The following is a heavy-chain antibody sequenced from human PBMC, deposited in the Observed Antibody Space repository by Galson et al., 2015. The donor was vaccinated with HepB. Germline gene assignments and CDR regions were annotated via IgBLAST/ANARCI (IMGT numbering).Heavy chain of an antibody. CDR3: TSGDYDSSGMDAFDI. J-gene: IGHJ3*02. CDR1: GFTFSNAW. D-gene: IGHD3-22*01. V-gene: IGHV3-15*07. Sequence: SLRLSCAASGFTFSNAWMNWVRQAPGKGLEWVGRIKSKTDGGTTDYAAPVKGRFTISRDDSKNTLYLQMNSLKTEDTAVYYCTSGDYDSSGMDAFDIWGQGTMVTVSS. CDR2: IKSKTDGGTT.